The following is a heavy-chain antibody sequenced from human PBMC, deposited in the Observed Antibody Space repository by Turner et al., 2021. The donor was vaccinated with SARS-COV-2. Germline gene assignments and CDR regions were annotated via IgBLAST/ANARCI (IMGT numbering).Heavy chain of an antibody. J-gene: IGHJ4*02. Sequence: QVQLVQSGAEVKKPGASVKVSCKVSGYTLTELSMHWVRQAPGKGLEWMGGFDPEDAETIYAQKFQGRVTMTEDTSTDTAYMELSSLRSEDTAVYYCETGYAYCGGDCSIDYWGQGTLVTVSS. D-gene: IGHD2-21*02. CDR3: ETGYAYCGGDCSIDY. CDR1: GYTLTELS. CDR2: FDPEDAET. V-gene: IGHV1-24*01.